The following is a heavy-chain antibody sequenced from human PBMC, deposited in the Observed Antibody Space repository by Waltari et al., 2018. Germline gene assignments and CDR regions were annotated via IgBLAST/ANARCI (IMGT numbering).Heavy chain of an antibody. J-gene: IGHJ4*02. V-gene: IGHV3-48*03. CDR2: ISSSGTTI. Sequence: EVQLVESGGGLVQPGGSLSLSCAASGFTFSRYEMNWVRQAPGKGLEWVSYISSSGTTIYYADSVRGRFTISGDNAKNSLYLQMNSLRAEDTAVYYCARPKGGYDSSGYYPTPFDYWGQGTLVTVSS. CDR1: GFTFSRYE. D-gene: IGHD3-22*01. CDR3: ARPKGGYDSSGYYPTPFDY.